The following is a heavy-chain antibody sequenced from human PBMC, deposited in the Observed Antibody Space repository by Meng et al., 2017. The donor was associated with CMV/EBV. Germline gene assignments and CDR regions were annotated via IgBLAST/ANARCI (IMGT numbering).Heavy chain of an antibody. Sequence: ASVKVSCKASGYTFTGYYMHWVRQAPGQGLEWMGWINPNSGGTNYAQKFQGRVTMTRDTPISTAYMELSRLRSDDTAVYYCAREGGIVGATTGDYYYYGMDVWGQGTTVTVSS. CDR2: INPNSGGT. CDR1: GYTFTGYY. V-gene: IGHV1-2*02. CDR3: AREGGIVGATTGDYYYYGMDV. J-gene: IGHJ6*02. D-gene: IGHD1-26*01.